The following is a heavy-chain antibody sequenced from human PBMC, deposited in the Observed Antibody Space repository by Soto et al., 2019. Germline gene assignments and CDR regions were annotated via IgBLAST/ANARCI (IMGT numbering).Heavy chain of an antibody. Sequence: GASVKASCKASRYTFTSYDMHWVRQATGQGLEWMGWMNPNSGNTGYAQKFQGRVTMTRDTSISTAYMELSSLRSEDTAVYYCARFGVTHDAFDIWGQGTMVTVSS. CDR2: MNPNSGNT. J-gene: IGHJ3*02. D-gene: IGHD3-10*01. V-gene: IGHV1-8*01. CDR3: ARFGVTHDAFDI. CDR1: RYTFTSYD.